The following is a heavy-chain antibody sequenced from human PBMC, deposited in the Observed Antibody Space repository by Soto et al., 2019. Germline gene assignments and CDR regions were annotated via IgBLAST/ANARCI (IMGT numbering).Heavy chain of an antibody. CDR1: GFTFSSYA. V-gene: IGHV3-23*01. J-gene: IGHJ4*02. Sequence: PGGSLRLSCAASGFTFSSYAMSWARQAPGKGLEWVSAISGSGGSTYYADSVKGRFTISRDNSKNTLYLQMNSLRAEDTAVYYCANRVGRYSYGLIDYWGQGTLVTVSS. D-gene: IGHD5-18*01. CDR2: ISGSGGST. CDR3: ANRVGRYSYGLIDY.